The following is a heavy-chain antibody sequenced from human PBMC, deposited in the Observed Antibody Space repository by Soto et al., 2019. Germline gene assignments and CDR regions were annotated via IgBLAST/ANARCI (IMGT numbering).Heavy chain of an antibody. CDR3: ARDLKFSRGDY. CDR2: IIPILGIA. V-gene: IGHV1-69*08. Sequence: QVQLVQSGAEVKKPGSSVKVSCKASGGTFSSYTISWVRQAPGQGLEWMGRIIPILGIANYAQKFQGRVTITADKSTSTAYMELSSLRYEDTAVYYCARDLKFSRGDYWGQGTLVTVSS. D-gene: IGHD3-10*01. J-gene: IGHJ4*02. CDR1: GGTFSSYT.